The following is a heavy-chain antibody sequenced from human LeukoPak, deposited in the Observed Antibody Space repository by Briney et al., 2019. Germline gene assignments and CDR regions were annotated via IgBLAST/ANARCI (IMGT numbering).Heavy chain of an antibody. CDR3: ARAILGNAFDI. CDR2: INHSGST. D-gene: IGHD1-26*01. V-gene: IGHV4-34*01. Sequence: SETLSLTCAVYGGSFSGYYWSWIRQPPGKGLEWIGEINHSGSTNYNPSLKSRVTISVDTSKNQFSLKLSSVTAADTAVYYCARAILGNAFDIWGQGTMVIVSS. J-gene: IGHJ3*02. CDR1: GGSFSGYY.